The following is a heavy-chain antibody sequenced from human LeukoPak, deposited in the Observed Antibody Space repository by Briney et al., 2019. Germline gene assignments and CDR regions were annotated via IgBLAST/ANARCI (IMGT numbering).Heavy chain of an antibody. CDR3: AKDNIVGATASYFDY. V-gene: IGHV3-9*01. CDR2: ISWNSGSI. D-gene: IGHD1-26*01. Sequence: QPDRSLRLSCAASGFTFDDYAMHWVRQAPGKGLEWVSGISWNSGSIGYADSVKGRFTISRDNAKNSLYLQTNSLRAEDTALYYCAKDNIVGATASYFDYWGQGTLVTVSS. CDR1: GFTFDDYA. J-gene: IGHJ4*02.